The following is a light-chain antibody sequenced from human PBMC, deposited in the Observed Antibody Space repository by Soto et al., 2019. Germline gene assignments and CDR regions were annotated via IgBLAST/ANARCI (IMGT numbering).Light chain of an antibody. Sequence: EIVLTQSPGTLSLSPGERATLSGRASQSVSSSHLAWYQQKPGQAPRLLIYGASSRATGIPDRFSGSGSGTDFTLTISRLEPEDFAVYHCQQYGRSPWTFGQGTKVEMK. CDR3: QQYGRSPWT. CDR2: GAS. J-gene: IGKJ1*01. V-gene: IGKV3-20*01. CDR1: QSVSSSH.